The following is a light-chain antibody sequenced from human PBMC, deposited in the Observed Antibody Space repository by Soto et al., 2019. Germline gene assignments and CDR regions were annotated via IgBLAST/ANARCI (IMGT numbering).Light chain of an antibody. CDR2: DAS. CDR1: ESIGTY. CDR3: QQRSNSPPMWT. V-gene: IGKV3-11*01. Sequence: EIVLTQSPATLSLSPGDRATLSCRASESIGTYLAWYQQKPGQAPRLLIYDASNRATGVPARFSGTGSGTDFTLTISSLESEDFAFYFCQQRSNSPPMWTFGQGTKVEIK. J-gene: IGKJ1*01.